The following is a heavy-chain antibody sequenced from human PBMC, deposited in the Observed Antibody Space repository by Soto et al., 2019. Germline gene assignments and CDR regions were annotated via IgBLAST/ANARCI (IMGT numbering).Heavy chain of an antibody. Sequence: QVQLVESGGGLVKPGGSLRLSCAASGFTFSNYYMSWIRQAPGKGLEWVSYISSRASTIFYADSVKGLFTISRDNVNNSLYLQMNSLRAEDTAVYYCASGTNGAFFVYWGQGILVAVSS. V-gene: IGHV3-11*01. CDR1: GFTFSNYY. J-gene: IGHJ4*02. D-gene: IGHD2-8*01. CDR2: ISSRASTI. CDR3: ASGTNGAFFVY.